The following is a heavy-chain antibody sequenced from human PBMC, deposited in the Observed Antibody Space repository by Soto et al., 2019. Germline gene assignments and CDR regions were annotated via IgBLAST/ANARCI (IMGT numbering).Heavy chain of an antibody. J-gene: IGHJ4*02. CDR1: GFTFSNAW. V-gene: IGHV3-15*01. CDR3: TTALGIVATIEYYFDY. D-gene: IGHD5-12*01. CDR2: IKSKTDGGTT. Sequence: GGSLRLSCAASGFTFSNAWMSWVRQAPGKGLEWVGRIKSKTDGGTTDYAAPVKGRFTISRDDSKNTLYLQMNSLKTEDTAVYYCTTALGIVATIEYYFDYWGQGTLVTVSS.